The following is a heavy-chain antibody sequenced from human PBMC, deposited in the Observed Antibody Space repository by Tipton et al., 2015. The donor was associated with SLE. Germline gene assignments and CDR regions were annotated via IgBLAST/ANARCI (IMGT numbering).Heavy chain of an antibody. D-gene: IGHD6-13*01. CDR3: TGDSTYHIYSSNTFDY. Sequence: SLRLSCAASGFSFDDSAMHWVRQAPGKGLEWVSGISWNGVAIHYADSVKGRFTISRDNAKNSLYLQMNSLRVEDTALYYCTGDSTYHIYSSNTFDYWGQGTLVTVSS. CDR2: ISWNGVAI. J-gene: IGHJ4*02. V-gene: IGHV3-9*01. CDR1: GFSFDDSA.